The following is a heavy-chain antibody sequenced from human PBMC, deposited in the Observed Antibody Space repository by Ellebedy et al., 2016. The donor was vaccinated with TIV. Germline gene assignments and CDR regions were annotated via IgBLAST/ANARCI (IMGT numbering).Heavy chain of an antibody. CDR2: ITNSGAGT. D-gene: IGHD3-10*01. Sequence: PGGSLRLSCAASGFTFSDYDMSWVRQAPGKGPEWVSAITNSGAGTYYGNSVKDRFTISRDNSKNTVYLQMNSLRAEDTALYYCRAYGSGSRRAFEHWGQGTLVTVSS. J-gene: IGHJ4*02. CDR1: GFTFSDYD. V-gene: IGHV3-23*01. CDR3: RAYGSGSRRAFEH.